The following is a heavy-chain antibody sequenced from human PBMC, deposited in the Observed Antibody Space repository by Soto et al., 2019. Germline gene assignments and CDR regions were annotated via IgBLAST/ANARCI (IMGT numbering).Heavy chain of an antibody. D-gene: IGHD1-26*01. V-gene: IGHV1-18*01. Sequence: ASVKVSCKAAGGTFSSYAISWVRQAPGQGLEWMGWISGYNDNTNYAQKVQGRVTMTTDTSTSTAYMELRSLRPDDTAVYYCARAPLLHPSDHWGQGTLVTVSS. CDR2: ISGYNDNT. J-gene: IGHJ4*02. CDR3: ARAPLLHPSDH. CDR1: GGTFSSYA.